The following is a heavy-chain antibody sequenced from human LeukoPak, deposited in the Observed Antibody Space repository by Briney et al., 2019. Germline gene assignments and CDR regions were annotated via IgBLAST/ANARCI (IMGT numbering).Heavy chain of an antibody. CDR2: ISSSSSYI. CDR3: ARESNLYGSGSYSTN. CDR1: GFTSSSYS. V-gene: IGHV3-21*01. Sequence: PGGSLRLSCAASGFTSSSYSMNWVRQAPGRGLEWVSSISSSSSYIYYADSVKGRFTISRDNAKNSLYLQINSLRAEDTAVYYCARESNLYGSGSYSTNWGQGTLVTVSS. J-gene: IGHJ4*02. D-gene: IGHD3-10*01.